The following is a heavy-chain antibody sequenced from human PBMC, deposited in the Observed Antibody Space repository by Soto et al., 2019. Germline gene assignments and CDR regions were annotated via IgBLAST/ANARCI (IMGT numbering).Heavy chain of an antibody. CDR2: INPNGGST. CDR3: TRGLASGDY. J-gene: IGHJ4*02. V-gene: IGHV1-46*03. D-gene: IGHD6-6*01. CDR1: GYIFTNLY. Sequence: QVQLVQPGAEVKKPGASVKFSCKASGYIFTNLYIHWVRQAPGQGLEWIGIINPNGGSTNYAQNFQGRVTMTRDTSTSTVYMDLSSLRSEHTAVYYCTRGLASGDYWGQGTLITVSS.